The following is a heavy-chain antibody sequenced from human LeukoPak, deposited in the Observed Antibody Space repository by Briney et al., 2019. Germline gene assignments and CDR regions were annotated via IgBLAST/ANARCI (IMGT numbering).Heavy chain of an antibody. D-gene: IGHD3-3*01. CDR1: GYTFTSYG. Sequence: ASVKVSCKASGYTFTSYGISWVRQAPGQGLEWMGIINPSGGSTSYAQKFQGRVTMTRDTSTSTVYMELSSLRSEDTAVYYCARDLNGVTIFGVVTAFDYWGQGTLVTVSS. CDR2: INPSGGST. V-gene: IGHV1-46*01. J-gene: IGHJ4*02. CDR3: ARDLNGVTIFGVVTAFDY.